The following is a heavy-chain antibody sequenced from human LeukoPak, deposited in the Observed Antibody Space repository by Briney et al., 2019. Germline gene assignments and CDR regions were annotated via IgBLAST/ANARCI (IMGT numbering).Heavy chain of an antibody. CDR1: GFSFRDFW. CDR3: ARFGYSGWNLEY. Sequence: GSLRLSCAASGFSFRDFWMTWVRQATGKGLEWVANINQGGSVKYYVDSVKGRFTISRDDAESSLYVQMNSLRDEDTAVYYCARFGYSGWNLEYWGQGTLVTVSS. J-gene: IGHJ4*02. CDR2: INQGGSVK. V-gene: IGHV3-7*01. D-gene: IGHD5-12*01.